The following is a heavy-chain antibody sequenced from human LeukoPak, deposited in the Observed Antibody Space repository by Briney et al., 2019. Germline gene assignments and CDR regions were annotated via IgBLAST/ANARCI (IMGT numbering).Heavy chain of an antibody. CDR1: GGTFSSYA. Sequence: ASVKVSCKASGGTFSSYAISWVRQAPGQGLEWMGGFDPEDGETIYAQKFQGRVTMTEDTSTDTAYMELSSLRSEDTAVYYCATLNWNDVYFDYWGQGTLVTVSS. D-gene: IGHD1-20*01. CDR3: ATLNWNDVYFDY. J-gene: IGHJ4*02. V-gene: IGHV1-24*01. CDR2: FDPEDGET.